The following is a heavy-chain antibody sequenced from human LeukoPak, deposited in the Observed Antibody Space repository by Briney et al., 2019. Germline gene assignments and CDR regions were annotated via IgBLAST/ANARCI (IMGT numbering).Heavy chain of an antibody. CDR3: GRDLCSSTSCPLDY. V-gene: IGHV1-2*02. J-gene: IGHJ4*02. D-gene: IGHD2-2*01. Sequence: ASVKVSCKASGHTFTGYYMHWVRQAPGQGLEWMGWINPNSGGTNYAQKFQGRVTMTRDTSISTAYMELSRLRSDDTAVYYCGRDLCSSTSCPLDYWGQGTLVTVSS. CDR1: GHTFTGYY. CDR2: INPNSGGT.